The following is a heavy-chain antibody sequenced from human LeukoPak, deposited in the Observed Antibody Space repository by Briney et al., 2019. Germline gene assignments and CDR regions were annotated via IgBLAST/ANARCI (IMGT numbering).Heavy chain of an antibody. CDR2: INPSGGST. D-gene: IGHD1-26*01. CDR1: GYTFTSYY. Sequence: ASVKVSCKASGYTFTSYYMHWVRQAPGQGLEWMGIINPSGGSTSYAQKFQGRVTMTRDMSTSTVYMELSSLRSDDTAVYYCARDNSVGDVAWWFDPWGQGTLVTVSS. CDR3: ARDNSVGDVAWWFDP. V-gene: IGHV1-46*01. J-gene: IGHJ5*02.